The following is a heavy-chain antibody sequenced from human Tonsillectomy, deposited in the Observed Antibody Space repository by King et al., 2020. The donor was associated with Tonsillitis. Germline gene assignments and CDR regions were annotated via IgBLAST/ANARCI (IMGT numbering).Heavy chain of an antibody. J-gene: IGHJ6*02. CDR2: ISYDGSNK. CDR3: AKDPGGNDYSLFYYYYGMDV. CDR1: GFTFSNYG. D-gene: IGHD4-11*01. V-gene: IGHV3-30*18. Sequence: VQLVESGGGVVQPGRSLRLSCAASGFTFSNYGMHWVRQAPGKGLEWAAVISYDGSNKYYADSVKGRFTISRDNSKNTLYLQMNSLGAEDTAVYYCAKDPGGNDYSLFYYYYGMDVWGQGTTVTVSS.